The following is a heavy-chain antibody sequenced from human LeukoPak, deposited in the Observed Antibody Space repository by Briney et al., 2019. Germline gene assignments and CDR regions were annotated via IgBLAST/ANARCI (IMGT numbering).Heavy chain of an antibody. CDR2: IYHSGST. J-gene: IGHJ4*02. Sequence: PSQTLFLTCTVSGGSISSGGYYWGWIRQPPGKGLEWIGYIYHSGSTYYNPSLKSRVTISVDRSKNQFSLKLSSVTAADTAVYYCARDSVLEVGATLWGQGTLVTVSA. CDR1: GGSISSGGYY. CDR3: ARDSVLEVGATL. D-gene: IGHD1-26*01. V-gene: IGHV4-30-2*01.